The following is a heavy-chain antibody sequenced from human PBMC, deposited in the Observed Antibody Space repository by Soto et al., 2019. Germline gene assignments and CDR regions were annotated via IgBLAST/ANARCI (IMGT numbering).Heavy chain of an antibody. Sequence: PSETLSLTCTVSGGSISSSSYYWGWIRQPPGKGLEWIGYIYYSGSTNYNPSLKSRVTISVDTSKSQFSLKLSSVTAADTAVYYCARDQYYYDSSRGNGGSWFDPWGQGTLVTVSS. V-gene: IGHV4-61*01. CDR2: IYYSGST. CDR3: ARDQYYYDSSRGNGGSWFDP. J-gene: IGHJ5*02. D-gene: IGHD3-22*01. CDR1: GGSISSSSYY.